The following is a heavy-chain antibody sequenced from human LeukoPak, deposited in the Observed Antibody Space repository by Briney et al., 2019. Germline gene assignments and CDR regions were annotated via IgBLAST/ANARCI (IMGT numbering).Heavy chain of an antibody. CDR1: GGSISSSVYY. V-gene: IGHV4-39*01. D-gene: IGHD3-16*01. CDR3: ARNSRVGGRLTFGVYADY. Sequence: KPSGTLSLTCTVSGGSISSSVYYWGWIRQPPGKGLEWIGSIYYRGSTYYNPALQSRVTISVDTSKNQFSLRLSSVTAADTAVYFCARNSRVGGRLTFGVYADYWGQGTLVTVSS. CDR2: IYYRGST. J-gene: IGHJ4*02.